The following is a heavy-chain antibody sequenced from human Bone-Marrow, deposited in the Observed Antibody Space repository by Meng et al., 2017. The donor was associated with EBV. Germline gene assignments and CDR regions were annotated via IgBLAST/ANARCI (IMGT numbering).Heavy chain of an antibody. Sequence: HLVESGGALVQPVGSLRLSCAASDFTFSSYWMLWVRRAPGEGLVWVSRINEDGATTTYADSVKGRFTISRDNAKNTLYLQMNSLRAEDTAVYYCSRDLAGSDDYWGQGTLVTVSS. CDR1: DFTFSSYW. J-gene: IGHJ4*02. CDR2: INEDGATT. D-gene: IGHD1-14*01. CDR3: SRDLAGSDDY. V-gene: IGHV3-74*03.